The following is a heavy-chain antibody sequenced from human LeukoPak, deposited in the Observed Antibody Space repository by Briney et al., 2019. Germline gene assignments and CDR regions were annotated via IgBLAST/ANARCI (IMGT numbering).Heavy chain of an antibody. CDR3: ARTVAYSSGWYSSAHYYFDY. D-gene: IGHD6-19*01. CDR1: GFTFSSYA. CDR2: ISGIGGTI. J-gene: IGHJ4*02. Sequence: GGSLRLSCAASGFTFSSYAMSWVRQAPWKGLEGVSLISGIGGTIYYAGSVKGRFTISRDNAKNSLYLQMNSLRAEDTAVYYCARTVAYSSGWYSSAHYYFDYWGQGTLVTVSS. V-gene: IGHV3-23*01.